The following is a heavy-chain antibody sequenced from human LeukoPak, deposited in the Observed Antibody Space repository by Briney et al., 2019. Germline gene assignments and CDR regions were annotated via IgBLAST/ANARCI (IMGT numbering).Heavy chain of an antibody. V-gene: IGHV3-48*03. CDR3: SRVCGRPHCSDY. Sequence: PGGSLRLSCAASGFTFSSYEMNWVRQAPGTALEWVSYISSSGSTIYYADSVNGRFTISRDNANNSLYLQLKTLSSDDTADYFRSRVCGRPHCSDYWGQGTLVTVSS. D-gene: IGHD1-26*01. J-gene: IGHJ4*02. CDR2: ISSSGSTI. CDR1: GFTFSSYE.